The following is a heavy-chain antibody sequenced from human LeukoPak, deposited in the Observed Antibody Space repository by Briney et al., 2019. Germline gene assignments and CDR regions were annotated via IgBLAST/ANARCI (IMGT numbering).Heavy chain of an antibody. Sequence: SETLSLTCTVSGGSISSSSYYWSWIRQPPGKGLEWIGEINHSGSTNYNPPLKSRVTISVDTSKNQFSLKLSSVTAADTAVYYCARVGVQLPRDWGQGTLVTVSS. CDR1: GGSISSSSYY. D-gene: IGHD5-18*01. V-gene: IGHV4-39*07. J-gene: IGHJ4*02. CDR2: INHSGST. CDR3: ARVGVQLPRD.